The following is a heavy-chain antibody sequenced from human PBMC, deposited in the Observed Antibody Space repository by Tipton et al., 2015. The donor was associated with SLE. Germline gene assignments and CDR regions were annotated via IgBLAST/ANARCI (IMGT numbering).Heavy chain of an antibody. J-gene: IGHJ4*02. D-gene: IGHD6-6*01. CDR1: GGSISSGSYY. CDR2: IYTSGST. Sequence: TLSLTCTVSGGSISSGSYYWSWIRQPAGKGLEWIGRIYTSGSTNYNLSLKSRVTISVDMSKNQFSLKLSSVTAADTAVYYCARMYSSSSYFDYWGQGTLVTVSS. CDR3: ARMYSSSSYFDY. V-gene: IGHV4-61*02.